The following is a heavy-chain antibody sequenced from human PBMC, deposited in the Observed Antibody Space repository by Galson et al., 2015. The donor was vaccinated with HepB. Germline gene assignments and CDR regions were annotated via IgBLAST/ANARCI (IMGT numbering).Heavy chain of an antibody. CDR3: ARDTPGGDTAIDC. J-gene: IGHJ4*02. D-gene: IGHD2-21*02. Sequence: SLRLSCAASGFTVRSNHTSWVRQAPGKGLEWVSVIYSGGNTYYADSVKGRFTISRDSSKNTLYLQMNSLRVEDTAVYYCARDTPGGDTAIDCWGQGALVTVFS. V-gene: IGHV3-53*01. CDR1: GFTVRSNH. CDR2: IYSGGNT.